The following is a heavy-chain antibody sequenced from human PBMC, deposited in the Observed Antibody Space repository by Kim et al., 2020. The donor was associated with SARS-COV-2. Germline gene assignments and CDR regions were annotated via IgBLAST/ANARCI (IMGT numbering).Heavy chain of an antibody. CDR1: GGSISSSSYY. CDR2: IYYSGST. CDR3: ARQHESIALTNYNWFDP. D-gene: IGHD6-6*01. J-gene: IGHJ5*02. V-gene: IGHV4-39*01. Sequence: SETLSLTCTVSGGSISSSSYYWGWIRQPPGKGLEWIGSIYYSGSTYYNPSLKSRVTISVDTSKNQFSLKLSSVTAADTAVYYCARQHESIALTNYNWFDPWGQGTLVTVSS.